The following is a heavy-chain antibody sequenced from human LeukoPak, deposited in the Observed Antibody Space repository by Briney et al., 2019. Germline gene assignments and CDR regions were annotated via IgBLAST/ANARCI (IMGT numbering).Heavy chain of an antibody. CDR3: ARGSWYRYNWFDP. CDR2: IIPILGIA. V-gene: IGHV1-69*04. D-gene: IGHD6-13*01. J-gene: IGHJ5*02. CDR1: GGTFSSYA. Sequence: GASVKVSCKASGGTFSSYAISWVRQAPGQGLEWMGRIIPILGIANYAQKFQGGVTITADKSTSTAYMELSSLRSEDTAVYYCARGSWYRYNWFDPWGQGTLVTVSS.